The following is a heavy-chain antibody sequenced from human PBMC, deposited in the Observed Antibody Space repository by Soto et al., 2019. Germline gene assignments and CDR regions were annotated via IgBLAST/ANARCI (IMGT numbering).Heavy chain of an antibody. Sequence: GASVKVSCKASGYTFTSYYMHWVRQAPGQGLEWMGLINPSAGSTSYAQKFQGRVTMTRDTSTSTVYMELSSLRSDDTAVYYCARADHRPTFRGYDYWGQGTLVTVSS. V-gene: IGHV1-46*01. J-gene: IGHJ4*02. D-gene: IGHD3-16*01. CDR3: ARADHRPTFRGYDY. CDR1: GYTFTSYY. CDR2: INPSAGST.